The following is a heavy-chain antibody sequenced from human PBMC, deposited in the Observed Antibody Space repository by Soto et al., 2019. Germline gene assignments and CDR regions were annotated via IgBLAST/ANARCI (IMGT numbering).Heavy chain of an antibody. CDR1: GGTFSNYP. CDR3: ARGLYCGGGCYSHFDY. CDR2: IIPIFGTT. V-gene: IGHV1-69*01. J-gene: IGHJ4*02. D-gene: IGHD2-21*02. Sequence: VQLVQSGAEVKKPGSSVKVSCKASGGTFSNYPFIWVRQAPGQGLDWMGGIIPIFGTTDYGQRFQGRVTITADQSTNTASMELSSLRSDDTAVYYWARGLYCGGGCYSHFDYWGQGTLVTVSS.